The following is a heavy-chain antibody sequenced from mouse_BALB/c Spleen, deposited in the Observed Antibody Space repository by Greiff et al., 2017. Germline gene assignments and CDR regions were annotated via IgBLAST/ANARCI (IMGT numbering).Heavy chain of an antibody. CDR2: INPSNGRT. D-gene: IGHD2-1*01. Sequence: QVQLKQPGAELVKPGASVKLSCKASGYTFTSYWMHWVKQRPGQGLEWIGEINPSNGRTNYNEKFKSKATLTVDKSSSTAYMQLSSLTSEDSAVYYCARGGNYDYYAMDYWGQGTSVTVSS. CDR3: ARGGNYDYYAMDY. J-gene: IGHJ4*01. V-gene: IGHV1S81*02. CDR1: GYTFTSYW.